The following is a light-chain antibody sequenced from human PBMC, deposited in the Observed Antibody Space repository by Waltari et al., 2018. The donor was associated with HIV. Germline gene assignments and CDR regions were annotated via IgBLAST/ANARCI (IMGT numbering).Light chain of an antibody. CDR1: SSNIGADYD. Sequence: QSVLTQPPSVSGAPGQRVTISCTGGSSNIGADYDVHWYQQIPGTAPKLLISGNKNRPSGGPARFSASKSGTSASLAITGLQSEDEADYFCQSYDRSLSASVVFGGGTKLTVL. CDR3: QSYDRSLSASVV. CDR2: GNK. V-gene: IGLV1-40*01. J-gene: IGLJ2*01.